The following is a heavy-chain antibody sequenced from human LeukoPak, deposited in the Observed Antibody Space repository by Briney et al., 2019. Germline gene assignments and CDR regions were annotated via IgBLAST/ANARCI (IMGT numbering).Heavy chain of an antibody. V-gene: IGHV3-30*03. CDR3: ARDSVGATNYFDY. Sequence: GRSLRLSCAAAGSTFSSYGMHWVRQAPGKGLEWVAVISYDGSNKYHADSVKGRFTISRDNSKNTLYLQMNSLRAEDTAVYYCARDSVGATNYFDYWGQGTLVTVSS. J-gene: IGHJ4*02. D-gene: IGHD1-26*01. CDR2: ISYDGSNK. CDR1: GSTFSSYG.